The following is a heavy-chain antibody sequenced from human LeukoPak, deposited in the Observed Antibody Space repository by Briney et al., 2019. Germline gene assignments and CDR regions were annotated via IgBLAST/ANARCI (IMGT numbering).Heavy chain of an antibody. CDR2: IWYDGSNK. V-gene: IGHV3-30*02. CDR1: GFTFSSYG. CDR3: AKGGRYFDWLSPGDWFDP. D-gene: IGHD3-9*01. J-gene: IGHJ5*02. Sequence: PGGSLRLSCAASGFTFSSYGMHWVRQAPGKGLEWVAVIWYDGSNKYYADSVKGRFTISRDNSKNTLYLQMNSLRAEDTAVYYCAKGGRYFDWLSPGDWFDPWGQGTLVTVSS.